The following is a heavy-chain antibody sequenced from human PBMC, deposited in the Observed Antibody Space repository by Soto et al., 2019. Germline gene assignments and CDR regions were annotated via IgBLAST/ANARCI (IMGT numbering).Heavy chain of an antibody. V-gene: IGHV4-4*02. CDR3: ARGGNYLFAY. CDR1: GGSITSNNW. Sequence: QVQLQVSGPGLVEPSGTLSLTCAVSGGSITSNNWWHWVRQPPGKGLEWIGEIHHSGSTHYNPSLKNRVTISVDKSHNQFSLKLSSVTAADTAVYYCARGGNYLFAYWGQGTPVTVSS. CDR2: IHHSGST. J-gene: IGHJ4*02. D-gene: IGHD2-15*01.